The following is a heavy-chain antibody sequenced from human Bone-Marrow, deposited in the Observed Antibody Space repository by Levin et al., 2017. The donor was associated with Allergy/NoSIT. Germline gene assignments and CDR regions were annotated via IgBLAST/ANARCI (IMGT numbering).Heavy chain of an antibody. CDR1: GYTFTSYG. J-gene: IGHJ3*02. Sequence: GASVKVSCKASGYTFTSYGISWVRQAPGQGLEWMGWISAYNGNTNYAQKLQGRVTMTTDTSTSTAYMELRSLRSDDTAVYYCARVLSSGSVAGSRGAFDIWGQGTMVTVSS. CDR3: ARVLSSGSVAGSRGAFDI. V-gene: IGHV1-18*01. D-gene: IGHD6-19*01. CDR2: ISAYNGNT.